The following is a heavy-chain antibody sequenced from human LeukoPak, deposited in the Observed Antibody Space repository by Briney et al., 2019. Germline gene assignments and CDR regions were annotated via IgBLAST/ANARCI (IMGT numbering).Heavy chain of an antibody. D-gene: IGHD2-2*01. CDR3: ALGSITCCGSNWLDP. J-gene: IGHJ5*02. CDR1: GSNFANYW. Sequence: GLPMKISSKGSGSNFANYWIGWVRPMPGKGLEWMGIIYGGDSETRYSPSFKGQVTISADKSISTASLPWSSLKASDTAMYYCALGSITCCGSNWLDPWGQGTLVTVSS. V-gene: IGHV5-51*01. CDR2: IYGGDSET.